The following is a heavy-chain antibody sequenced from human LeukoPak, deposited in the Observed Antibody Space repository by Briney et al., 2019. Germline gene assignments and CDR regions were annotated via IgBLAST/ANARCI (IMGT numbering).Heavy chain of an antibody. CDR2: INHSGST. Sequence: PSETLSLTCAVYGGSFSGCYWSWIRQPPGKGLEWSGEINHSGSTNYNPSLKSRVTISVDTSKNHFSLKLSSVTAADTAVYYCARSSGYYYYSYYYMDVWGKGTTVTVSS. D-gene: IGHD3-22*01. J-gene: IGHJ6*03. CDR3: ARSSGYYYYSYYYMDV. CDR1: GGSFSGCY. V-gene: IGHV4-34*01.